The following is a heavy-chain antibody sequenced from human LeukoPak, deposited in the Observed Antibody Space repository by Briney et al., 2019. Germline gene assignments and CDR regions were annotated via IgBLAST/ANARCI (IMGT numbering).Heavy chain of an antibody. CDR1: GDSVSSNSAA. J-gene: IGHJ4*02. CDR2: TYYRSKWYN. D-gene: IGHD3-10*01. CDR3: ARGSMVRGVIMVDY. V-gene: IGHV6-1*01. Sequence: SQTLSLTCAISGDSVSSNSAAWNWIRQSPSRGLEWLGRTYYRSKWYNDYAASVKSRITINPDTSKNQFSLQLNSVTPEDTAVYYCARGSMVRGVIMVDYWGQGTLVTVSS.